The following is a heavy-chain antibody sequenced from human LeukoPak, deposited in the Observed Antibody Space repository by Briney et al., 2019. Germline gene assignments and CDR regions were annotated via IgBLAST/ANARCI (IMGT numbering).Heavy chain of an antibody. D-gene: IGHD4-17*01. V-gene: IGHV3-49*04. CDR3: TKHDYGDYLPGL. CDR2: IRSKAYGGTT. Sequence: QPGRSLRLSCTASGFTFGDYAMSWVRQAPGKGLEWVSFIRSKAYGGTTEYAASVKGRFAISRDDSKNIAYLQMNSLKTEDTAVYYCTKHDYGDYLPGLWGQGTLVTVSS. J-gene: IGHJ4*02. CDR1: GFTFGDYA.